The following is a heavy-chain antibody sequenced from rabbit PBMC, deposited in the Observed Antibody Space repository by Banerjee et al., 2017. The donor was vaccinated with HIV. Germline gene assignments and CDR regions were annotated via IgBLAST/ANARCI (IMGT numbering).Heavy chain of an antibody. CDR2: INTGSGST. D-gene: IGHD4-2*01. CDR3: ARDRYLGSDTYNAFNL. Sequence: QEQLVESGGGLVQPEGSLTLTCTASGFSFSSSYWICWVRQAPGKGLEWIGCINTGSGSTYYASWAKGRFTISKTSSTTVTLQVTSLTAADTATYFCARDRYLGSDTYNAFNLWGPGTLVT. J-gene: IGHJ4*01. V-gene: IGHV1S45*01. CDR1: GFSFSSSYW.